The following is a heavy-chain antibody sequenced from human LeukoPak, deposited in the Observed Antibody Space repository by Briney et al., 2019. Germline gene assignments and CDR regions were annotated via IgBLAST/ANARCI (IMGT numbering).Heavy chain of an antibody. CDR2: INPSGGST. CDR1: GHTFTSYY. J-gene: IGHJ4*02. V-gene: IGHV1-46*01. D-gene: IGHD2-15*01. CDR3: AKAPVTTCRGAFCYPFDY. Sequence: ASVKVSCKASGHTFTSYYMHWVRQAPGQGLEWMGVINPSGGSTSYAQKFRGRVTMTRDMSTSTVYMELSSLRSEDTAVYYCAKAPVTTCRGAFCYPFDYWGLGTLVTVSS.